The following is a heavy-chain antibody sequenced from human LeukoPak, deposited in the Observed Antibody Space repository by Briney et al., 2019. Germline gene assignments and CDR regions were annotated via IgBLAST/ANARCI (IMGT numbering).Heavy chain of an antibody. V-gene: IGHV3-23*01. CDR1: GFTFSSYA. J-gene: IGHJ4*02. Sequence: GGSLRLSCAASGFTFSSYAMSWVRQAAGKGLEWVSVISGSGGSTYYADSVKGRFTISRDNSKNTLYLQMDSLRAGDTAVYYCAKSPMYSSSWYVYFDYWGQGTLVTVSS. D-gene: IGHD6-13*01. CDR3: AKSPMYSSSWYVYFDY. CDR2: ISGSGGST.